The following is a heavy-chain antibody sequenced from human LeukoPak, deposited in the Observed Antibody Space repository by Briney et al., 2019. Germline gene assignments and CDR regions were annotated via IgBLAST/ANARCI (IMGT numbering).Heavy chain of an antibody. CDR1: GGSISSSSYY. D-gene: IGHD2-15*01. CDR3: ARGICSGGSCYPDYFDY. CDR2: IYYSGST. V-gene: IGHV4-39*01. J-gene: IGHJ4*02. Sequence: SETLSLTCTVSGGSISSSSYYWGWIRQPPGKGLEWIGSIYYSGSTYYNPSLKSRVTISVDTSKNQFSLKLSSVTAADTAVYYCARGICSGGSCYPDYFDYWGQGTLVTVSS.